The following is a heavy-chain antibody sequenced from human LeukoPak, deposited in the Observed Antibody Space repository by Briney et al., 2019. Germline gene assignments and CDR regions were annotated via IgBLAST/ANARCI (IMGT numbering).Heavy chain of an antibody. CDR1: GFTFSSYA. V-gene: IGHV3-23*01. CDR3: AKDDNFGYGVDV. D-gene: IGHD3-10*01. CDR2: ITGGGGST. J-gene: IGHJ6*02. Sequence: GASLRLSCAASGFTFSSYAISWVRQAPGKGLEWGSTITGGGGSTYYADSVKGRFTISRDNSKNTLYLQMNSIRAEDTAVYYCAKDDNFGYGVDVWGHGTTVTASS.